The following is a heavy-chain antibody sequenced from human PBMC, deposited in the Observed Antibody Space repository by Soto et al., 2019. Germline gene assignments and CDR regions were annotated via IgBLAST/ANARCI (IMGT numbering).Heavy chain of an antibody. V-gene: IGHV3-23*01. CDR3: AKDLTSSSWQLDY. Sequence: GGSLRLSYAASGFTFSSYAMSWVRQAPGKGLEWVSAISGSGGSTYYADSVKGRFTISRDNSKNTLYLQMNSLRAEDTAVYYCAKDLTSSSWQLDYWGQGTLVTVSS. CDR1: GFTFSSYA. CDR2: ISGSGGST. J-gene: IGHJ4*02. D-gene: IGHD6-13*01.